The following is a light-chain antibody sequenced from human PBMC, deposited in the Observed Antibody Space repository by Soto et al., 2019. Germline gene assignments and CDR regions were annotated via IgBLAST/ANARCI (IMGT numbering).Light chain of an antibody. CDR1: QDISNY. V-gene: IGKV1-27*01. CDR3: QKYNSAPNT. Sequence: DIQMTQCPSSLSASVGDRVTITCRAHQDISNYLAWYQQKPGKVPELLIYAASTLRTGVQSRFSGSGSGTVFTLTINNLQPEDVATYYCQKYNSAPNTFGRGTRLEIK. J-gene: IGKJ2*01. CDR2: AAS.